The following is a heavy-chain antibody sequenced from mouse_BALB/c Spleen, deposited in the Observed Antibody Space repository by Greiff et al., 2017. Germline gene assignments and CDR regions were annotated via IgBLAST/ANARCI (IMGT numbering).Heavy chain of an antibody. V-gene: IGHV1-4*02. Sequence: QVQLQQSGAELAKPGASVKMSCKASGYTFTSYTMHWVKQRPGQGLEWIGYINPSSGYTEYNQKFKDKTTLTADKSSSTAYMQLSSLTSEDSAVYYCARRYGNYYAMDYWGQGTSVTVSS. J-gene: IGHJ4*01. CDR1: GYTFTSYT. CDR2: INPSSGYT. D-gene: IGHD2-1*01. CDR3: ARRYGNYYAMDY.